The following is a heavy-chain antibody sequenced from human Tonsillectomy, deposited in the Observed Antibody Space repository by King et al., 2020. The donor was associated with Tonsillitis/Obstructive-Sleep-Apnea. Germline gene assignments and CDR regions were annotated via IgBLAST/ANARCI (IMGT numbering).Heavy chain of an antibody. Sequence: QLQESGPGLVKPSETLSLTCTVSGGSISSYYWSWIRQPPGKGLAWIGYIYYSGSTNYNPSLKSRVTISVDTSKNQFSLKLSSVTAADTAVYYCARGEQLDNWFDPWGQGTLVTVSS. CDR3: ARGEQLDNWFDP. D-gene: IGHD6-6*01. J-gene: IGHJ5*02. CDR1: GGSISSYY. CDR2: IYYSGST. V-gene: IGHV4-59*01.